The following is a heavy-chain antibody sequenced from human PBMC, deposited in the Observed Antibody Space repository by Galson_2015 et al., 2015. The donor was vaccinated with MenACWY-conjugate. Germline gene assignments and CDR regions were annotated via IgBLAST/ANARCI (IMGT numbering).Heavy chain of an antibody. V-gene: IGHV3-7*03. Sequence: PKLSCAASGFTFKNYWMSWVRPVPGKGPGGGANIKQVGREKYYVDSVRGRFTISRDNAKSSLFLQMNSLRVEDTAVYYCTRDLGFYCSHNDCYSPYWGQGTLVTVSS. CDR1: GFTFKNYW. D-gene: IGHD2-15*01. CDR2: IKQVGREK. J-gene: IGHJ4*02. CDR3: TRDLGFYCSHNDCYSPY.